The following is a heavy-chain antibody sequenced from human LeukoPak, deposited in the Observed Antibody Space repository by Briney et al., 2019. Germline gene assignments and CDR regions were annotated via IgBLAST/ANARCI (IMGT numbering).Heavy chain of an antibody. J-gene: IGHJ4*02. CDR2: IYYTGST. CDR1: GGSISSSY. V-gene: IGHV4-59*08. CDR3: ARHRNDYGGNSFGD. D-gene: IGHD4-23*01. Sequence: SETLSLTCTVSGGSISSSYWSWIRQPPGKKLEWMAYIYYTGSTNYNPSLKSRATISVDTSKNHFSLELSSVTAADTAVYFCARHRNDYGGNSFGDWGQGTPVTVSS.